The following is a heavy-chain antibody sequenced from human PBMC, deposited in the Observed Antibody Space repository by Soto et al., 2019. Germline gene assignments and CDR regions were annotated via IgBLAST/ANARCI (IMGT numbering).Heavy chain of an antibody. Sequence: QVQLEQSGAEVKRPGSSVKVSCRASGGTFTSYSINWVRRAPGQGPEWMGAVIPRFGTTTYAQRFEGRVTVTADASTSTVCMELRGLRSQDTAVYFCARARTVAVSGRTGGYYYYAMDLWGQGTAVIVSS. V-gene: IGHV1-69*01. J-gene: IGHJ6*02. CDR1: GGTFTSYS. CDR2: VIPRFGTT. CDR3: ARARTVAVSGRTGGYYYYAMDL. D-gene: IGHD6-19*01.